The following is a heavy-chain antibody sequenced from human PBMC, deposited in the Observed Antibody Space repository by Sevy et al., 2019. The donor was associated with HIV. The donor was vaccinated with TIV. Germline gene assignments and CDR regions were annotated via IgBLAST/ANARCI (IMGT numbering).Heavy chain of an antibody. CDR2: ISAYNGNT. V-gene: IGHV1-18*01. D-gene: IGHD6-13*01. J-gene: IGHJ5*02. CDR1: GYTFTSYG. Sequence: ASVKVSCKASGYTFTSYGISWVRQAPGQGLEWMGWISAYNGNTNYAQKLQGRVTRTTDTSTRTAYMELRSLGSDDTAVYYCAKDAPPYGSSWDNWFDPWGQGTLVTVSS. CDR3: AKDAPPYGSSWDNWFDP.